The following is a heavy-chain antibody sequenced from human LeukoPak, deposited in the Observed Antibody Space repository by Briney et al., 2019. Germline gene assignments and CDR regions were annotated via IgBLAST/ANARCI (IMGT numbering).Heavy chain of an antibody. CDR2: INPNSGGT. Sequence: ASVKVSCKASGYTFTGYYMHWVRQAPGQGLEWMGWINPNSGGTNYAQKFQGRVTLTRDTSISTAYMELSRLRSDDTAVYYCARVITMVRGVITFSWFDPWGQGTLVTVSS. J-gene: IGHJ5*02. CDR1: GYTFTGYY. V-gene: IGHV1-2*02. D-gene: IGHD3-10*01. CDR3: ARVITMVRGVITFSWFDP.